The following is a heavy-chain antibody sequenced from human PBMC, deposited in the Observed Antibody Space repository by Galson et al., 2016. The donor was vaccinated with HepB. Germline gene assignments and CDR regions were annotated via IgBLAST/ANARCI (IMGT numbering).Heavy chain of an antibody. CDR3: VRGVNGSYYT. CDR1: GFIFSAYA. Sequence: SLRLSCAASGFIFSAYAMHWVRQAPGTGLECVSATSGNADITHYVDSVKGRFTTSKDFSKSTLYLQMSSLRVEDTAVYYCVRGVNGSYYTWGQGTLVTVSS. V-gene: IGHV3-64D*06. J-gene: IGHJ5*02. D-gene: IGHD1-26*01. CDR2: TSGNADIT.